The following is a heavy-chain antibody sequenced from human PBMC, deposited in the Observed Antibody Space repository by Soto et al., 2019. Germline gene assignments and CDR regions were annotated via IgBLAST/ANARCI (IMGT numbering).Heavy chain of an antibody. V-gene: IGHV4-59*01. Sequence: SQTLFLTCTVSGGSISHFYWSWIRQSPGKGLEWLGYIYDSGSTSYNPSLKSRVTMSMDTSKTQFSLNLSSVTAADTAVYFCAASYYAILTGKFAFDILGHGTMVTVSS. CDR2: IYDSGST. J-gene: IGHJ3*02. CDR1: GGSISHFY. D-gene: IGHD3-9*01. CDR3: AASYYAILTGKFAFDI.